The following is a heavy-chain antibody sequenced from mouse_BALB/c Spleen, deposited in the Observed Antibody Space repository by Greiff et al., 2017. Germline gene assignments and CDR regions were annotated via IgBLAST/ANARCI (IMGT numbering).Heavy chain of an antibody. CDR2: INPSTGYT. CDR3: ARWDYGSGLYAMDY. CDR1: GYTFTSYW. D-gene: IGHD1-1*01. V-gene: IGHV1-7*01. Sequence: VQVVESGAELAKPGASVKMSCKASGYTFTSYWMHWVKQRPGQGLEWIGYINPSTGYTEYNQKFKDKATLTADKSSSTAYMQLSSLTSEDSAVYYCARWDYGSGLYAMDYWGQGTSVTVSS. J-gene: IGHJ4*01.